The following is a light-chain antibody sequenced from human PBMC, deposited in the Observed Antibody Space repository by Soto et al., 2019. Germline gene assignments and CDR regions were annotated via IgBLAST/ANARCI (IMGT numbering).Light chain of an antibody. CDR2: GAS. J-gene: IGKJ1*01. V-gene: IGKV3-15*01. Sequence: EIVMTQSPATLSVSPGERATLSCRASQSVSSNLAWYQQKPGQAPRLLIYGASTRATGIPARFSGSGSGTEFTLTISSLQSEDFAVYYCHHYNNWPRTFGQGTKVETK. CDR1: QSVSSN. CDR3: HHYNNWPRT.